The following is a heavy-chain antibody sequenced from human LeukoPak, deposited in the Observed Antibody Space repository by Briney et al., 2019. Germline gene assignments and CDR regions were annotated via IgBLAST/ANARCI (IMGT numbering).Heavy chain of an antibody. D-gene: IGHD3-22*01. Sequence: GGSLRLSCAASGFTVSSNYMSWVRQAPGKGLEWVSVIYSGGSTYYADSVKGRLTISRDNSKNTLYLQMNSLRAEDTAVYYCARVGYYYDSSGYRHDAFDIWGQGTMVTVSS. J-gene: IGHJ3*02. V-gene: IGHV3-53*01. CDR2: IYSGGST. CDR1: GFTVSSNY. CDR3: ARVGYYYDSSGYRHDAFDI.